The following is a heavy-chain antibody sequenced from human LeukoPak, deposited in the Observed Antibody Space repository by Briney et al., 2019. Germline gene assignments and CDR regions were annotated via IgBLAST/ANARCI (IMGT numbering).Heavy chain of an antibody. D-gene: IGHD3-22*01. Sequence: SETLSLTCTVSGYSISSGYYWGWIRQPPGKGLEWIGSIYYSGSTYYNPSLKSRVTISVDTSKNQFSLELTSVTAADTAVYYCARRRYDASGYYPSRGRYFDYWGQGTLVTVSS. V-gene: IGHV4-38-2*02. CDR1: GYSISSGYY. CDR2: IYYSGST. CDR3: ARRRYDASGYYPSRGRYFDY. J-gene: IGHJ4*02.